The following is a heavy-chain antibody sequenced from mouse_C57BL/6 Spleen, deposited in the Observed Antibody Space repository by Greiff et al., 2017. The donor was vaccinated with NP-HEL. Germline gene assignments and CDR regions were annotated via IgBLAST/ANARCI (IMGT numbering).Heavy chain of an antibody. CDR1: GYTFTDYE. CDR2: IDPETGGT. CDR3: TRWAYFDY. J-gene: IGHJ2*01. V-gene: IGHV1-15*01. Sequence: QVQLQQSGAELVRPGASVTLSCKASGYTFTDYEMHWVKQTPVHGLEWIGAIDPETGGTAYNQKFKGKAILTAAKSSSTAYMELRSLTSEDSAVYYCTRWAYFDYWGQGTTLTVSS.